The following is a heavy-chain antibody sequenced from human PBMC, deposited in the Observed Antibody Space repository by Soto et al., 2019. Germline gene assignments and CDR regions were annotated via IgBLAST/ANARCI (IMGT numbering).Heavy chain of an antibody. J-gene: IGHJ6*02. V-gene: IGHV5-10-1*01. D-gene: IGHD2-2*01. Sequence: PGESLKISCKGSGYSFTSYWISWVRQMPGKGLEWMGRIDPSDSYTNYSPSFQGHVTISADKSISTAYLQWSSLKASDTAMYYCARHCSSTSCYSFYYYYGMDVWGQGTTVTVSS. CDR1: GYSFTSYW. CDR3: ARHCSSTSCYSFYYYYGMDV. CDR2: IDPSDSYT.